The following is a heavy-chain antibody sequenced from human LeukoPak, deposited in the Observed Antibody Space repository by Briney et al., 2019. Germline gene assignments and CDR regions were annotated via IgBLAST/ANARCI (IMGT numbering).Heavy chain of an antibody. CDR2: FYYSGST. CDR1: GGSISSSSYY. CDR3: ARQPGSGEHFDY. Sequence: PSETLSLTCTVSGGSISSSSYYWDWIRQPPGKGLEWIGSFYYSGSTYYNPSLRSRVTISFDTSKNQFSLRLTSVTAADTAVYYCARQPGSGEHFDYWGQGNLVTVSS. D-gene: IGHD6-19*01. V-gene: IGHV4-39*01. J-gene: IGHJ4*02.